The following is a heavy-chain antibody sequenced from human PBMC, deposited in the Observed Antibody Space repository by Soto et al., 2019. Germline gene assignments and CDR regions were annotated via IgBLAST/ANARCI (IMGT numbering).Heavy chain of an antibody. CDR1: GGSISSGGYS. J-gene: IGHJ4*02. CDR3: ARASTQLWSPFDY. Sequence: QLQLQESGSGLVKPSQTLSLTCAVSGGSISSGGYSWSWIRQPPGKGLEWIGYIYHSGSTYYNPSLKSRVTISVDRSKNQCSLKLSSVTAADTAVYYCARASTQLWSPFDYWGQGTLVTVSS. V-gene: IGHV4-30-2*01. CDR2: IYHSGST. D-gene: IGHD5-18*01.